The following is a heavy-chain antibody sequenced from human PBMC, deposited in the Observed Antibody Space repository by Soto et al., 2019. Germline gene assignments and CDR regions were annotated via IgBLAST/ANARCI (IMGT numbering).Heavy chain of an antibody. CDR3: ARRTYSSGGNWFDP. V-gene: IGHV4-34*01. Sequence: SETLSLTCAVYGGSFSGYYWSWIRQPPGKGLEWIGEINHSGSTNYNPSLKSRVTISVDTSKNQFSLKLSSVTAADTAVYYCARRTYSSGGNWFDPWGQGTLVTVSS. J-gene: IGHJ5*02. CDR2: INHSGST. D-gene: IGHD6-19*01. CDR1: GGSFSGYY.